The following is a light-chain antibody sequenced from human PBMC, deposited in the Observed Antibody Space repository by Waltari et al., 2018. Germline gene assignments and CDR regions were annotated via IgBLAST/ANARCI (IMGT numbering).Light chain of an antibody. V-gene: IGLV1-51*02. CDR1: SSNIGINY. CDR2: ENK. Sequence: QSVLTQPPSVSATPGQRVPIPCPGRSSNIGINYISWYQQLPGPAPKLLIYENKKRPSGIPDRFSGSKSGTSATLGITGLQTEDEADYYCGTWDNSLSAWVFGGGTKLTVL. J-gene: IGLJ3*02. CDR3: GTWDNSLSAWV.